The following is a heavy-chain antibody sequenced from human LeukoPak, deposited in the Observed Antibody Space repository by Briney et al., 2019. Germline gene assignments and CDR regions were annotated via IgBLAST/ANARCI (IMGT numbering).Heavy chain of an antibody. CDR2: ISHSGTT. CDR3: ARWDDSAWGFGN. V-gene: IGHV4-59*08. J-gene: IGHJ4*02. CDR1: GGSISSYS. D-gene: IGHD6-19*01. Sequence: SETLSLTRIVSGGSISSYSWNWIRQSPGKGLEWVGYISHSGTTSYNSSLKSRVTISVDTSKNQLSLKLTSVTAADTAVYYCARWDDSAWGFGNWGPGTLVTVSS.